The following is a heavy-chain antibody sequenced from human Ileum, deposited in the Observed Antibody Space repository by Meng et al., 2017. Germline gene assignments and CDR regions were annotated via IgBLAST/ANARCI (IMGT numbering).Heavy chain of an antibody. CDR3: TTDIGGALKVRDY. V-gene: IGHV3-15*04. J-gene: IGHJ4*02. D-gene: IGHD3-16*01. CDR1: GFTFSNAW. CDR2: IVSKTDGGTT. Sequence: GESLKISWAASGFTFSNAWMSWVRQAPGKGLEWVGRIVSKTDGGTTEYAAPVKGRFTISRDDSKNTLYLQMNSLETEDTAVYYCTTDIGGALKVRDYWGQGTLVTVSS.